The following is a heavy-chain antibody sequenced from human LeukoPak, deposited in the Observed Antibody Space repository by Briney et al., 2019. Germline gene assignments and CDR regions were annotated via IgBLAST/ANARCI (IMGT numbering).Heavy chain of an antibody. V-gene: IGHV4-61*02. CDR2: IYTSGST. CDR1: GGSISSGSYY. CDR3: ARYPYYYDSSGYYYSRAYYYYYMDV. J-gene: IGHJ6*03. Sequence: PSQTLSLTCTVSGGSISSGSYYWSWIRQPAGKVLEWIGRIYTSGSTNYNPSLKSRVTISVDTSKNQFSLKLSSVTAADTAVYYCARYPYYYDSSGYYYSRAYYYYYMDVWGKGTTVTVSS. D-gene: IGHD3-22*01.